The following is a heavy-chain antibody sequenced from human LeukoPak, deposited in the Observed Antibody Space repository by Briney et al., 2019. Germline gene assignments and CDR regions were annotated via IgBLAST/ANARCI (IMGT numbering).Heavy chain of an antibody. CDR3: ARDLVGRGDPLLDV. V-gene: IGHV1-18*01. CDR2: ISAYNGNT. CDR1: GYTFTSYG. D-gene: IGHD4-17*01. Sequence: GASVTVSCTASGYTFTSYGISWVRQAPGQGLEWMGWISAYNGNTNYAQKLQGRVTMTTDTSTSTAYMELRSLRSDDTAVYYCARDLVGRGDPLLDVWGRGTTVIVSS. J-gene: IGHJ6*04.